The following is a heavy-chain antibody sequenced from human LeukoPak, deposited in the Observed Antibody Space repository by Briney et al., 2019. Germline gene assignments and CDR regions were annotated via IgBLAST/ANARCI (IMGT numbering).Heavy chain of an antibody. CDR3: ARDSNSSWYSDYYGMDV. D-gene: IGHD6-13*01. CDR2: INPSGGST. Sequence: ASVKVSCKASGYTFTSYYMHWVRQAPGQGLEWIGIINPSGGSTSYTQKFQGRVTMTRDTSTSTVYMELSSLRSEDTAVYYCARDSNSSWYSDYYGMDVWGKGTTVTVSS. J-gene: IGHJ6*04. CDR1: GYTFTSYY. V-gene: IGHV1-46*01.